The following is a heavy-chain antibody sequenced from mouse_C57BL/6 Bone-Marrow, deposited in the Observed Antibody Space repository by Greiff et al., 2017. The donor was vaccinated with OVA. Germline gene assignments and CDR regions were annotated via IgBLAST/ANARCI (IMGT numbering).Heavy chain of an antibody. Sequence: QVQLQQPGAELVKPGASVKVSCKASGYTFTSYWMHWVKQRPGQGLEWIGSIHPSDSDTNYNQKFKGKATLTVDKSSSTAYMQLSSLTSEDSAVYYCAIGTYYSNYEGHWGQGTTLTVSS. V-gene: IGHV1-74*01. D-gene: IGHD2-5*01. CDR3: AIGTYYSNYEGH. J-gene: IGHJ2*01. CDR2: IHPSDSDT. CDR1: GYTFTSYW.